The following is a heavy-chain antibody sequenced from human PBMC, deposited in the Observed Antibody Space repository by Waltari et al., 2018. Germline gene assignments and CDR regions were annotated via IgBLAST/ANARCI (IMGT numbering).Heavy chain of an antibody. J-gene: IGHJ4*02. V-gene: IGHV3-33*01. CDR2: KWNEGSNK. Sequence: QVQLVESGGGVVQPVRSLRLSCAASGFTFSSYGMHWVRQAPGKGLEWVAGKWNEGSNKYYAESWKGRFTISRDNSKNTLYLQMNSLRAEDTAVYYCARGDDGIAAAATDYWGQGTLVTVSS. CDR3: ARGDDGIAAAATDY. D-gene: IGHD6-13*01. CDR1: GFTFSSYG.